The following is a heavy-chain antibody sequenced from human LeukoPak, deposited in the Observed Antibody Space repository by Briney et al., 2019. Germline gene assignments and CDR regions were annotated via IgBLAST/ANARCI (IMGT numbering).Heavy chain of an antibody. V-gene: IGHV3-21*01. CDR2: ISSSRSYI. J-gene: IGHJ6*03. D-gene: IGHD1/OR15-1a*01. CDR3: ARGGGAYNWNNGYYYYMDV. Sequence: GGSLRLSCAASGFTLSSSSMNWVRQAPGKGLEWVSSISSSRSYIYYADSLKGRFTISRDNAKNSLYLQMNSLRAEDTAVYYCARGGGAYNWNNGYYYYMDVWGKGTTVTVSS. CDR1: GFTLSSSS.